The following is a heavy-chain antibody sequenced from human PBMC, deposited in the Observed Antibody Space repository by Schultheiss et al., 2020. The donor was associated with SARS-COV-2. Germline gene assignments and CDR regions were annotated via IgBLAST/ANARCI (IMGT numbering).Heavy chain of an antibody. CDR3: ARGGGLGSTAFDP. Sequence: LRLSCTVSGGSISSSSYYWSWIRQHPGRGLEWIGSIFYRGITYYNPSLQTLVSISLDTSKNQFSLNLRSVTAADTAVYYCARGGGLGSTAFDPWGQGSLVTVSS. J-gene: IGHJ5*02. CDR1: GGSISSSSYY. CDR2: IFYRGIT. V-gene: IGHV4-31*01. D-gene: IGHD1-1*01.